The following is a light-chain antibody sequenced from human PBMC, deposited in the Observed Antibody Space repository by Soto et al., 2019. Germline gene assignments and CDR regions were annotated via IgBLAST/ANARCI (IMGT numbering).Light chain of an antibody. CDR1: QIVSRDF. CDR3: QRYGSAPWT. V-gene: IGKV3-20*01. Sequence: EIVLTQSPGTLSLSPGERATLSCRASQIVSRDFLGWYQQKPGQSPRLLIHGASSRATGIPDRFSGSGSGTDFTLIISRLEPEDFAVYYCQRYGSAPWTFGQGTKVEIK. CDR2: GAS. J-gene: IGKJ1*01.